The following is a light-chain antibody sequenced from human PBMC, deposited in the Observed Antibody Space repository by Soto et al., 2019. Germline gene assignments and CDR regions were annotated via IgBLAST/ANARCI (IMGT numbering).Light chain of an antibody. CDR2: GTS. V-gene: IGKV3-20*01. J-gene: IGKJ1*01. CDR1: QSVPSTG. CDR3: QQFGNEPLT. Sequence: LLSQSPSRVSLSPGERATLSCRASQSVPSTGFAWYQQKPGQPPRILISGTSNRATGIPDRFSGSGSGTDFTLTISRLEPEDLAVYFCQQFGNEPLTFGQGT.